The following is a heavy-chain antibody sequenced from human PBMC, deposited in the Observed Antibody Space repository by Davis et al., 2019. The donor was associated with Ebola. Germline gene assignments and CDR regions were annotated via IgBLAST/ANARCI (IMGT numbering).Heavy chain of an antibody. V-gene: IGHV3-7*01. D-gene: IGHD3-22*01. J-gene: IGHJ6*02. CDR3: ARDVVDSRNYYYGMDV. Sequence: ETLSLTCAVYGGSFSGYYWSWVRQAPGKGLEWVANIKQDGSEKYYVDSVKGRFTISRDNAKNSLYLQMNSLRAEDTAVYYCARDVVDSRNYYYGMDVWGQGTTVTVSS. CDR1: GGSFSGYY. CDR2: IKQDGSEK.